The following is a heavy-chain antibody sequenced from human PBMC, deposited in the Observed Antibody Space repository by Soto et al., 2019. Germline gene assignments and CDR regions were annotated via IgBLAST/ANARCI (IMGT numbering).Heavy chain of an antibody. V-gene: IGHV3-21*01. CDR3: ARDSGEQLVRRGFYYYYMDV. CDR2: ISTSRSPI. D-gene: IGHD6-6*01. CDR1: GFAFSSYS. J-gene: IGHJ6*03. Sequence: EVQLVESGGGLVKPGGSLRLSCAPSGFAFSSYSMNWVRQAPGKGLEWVSFISTSRSPIYYADSVKGRFIITRDNAKNSLYLQMNSLRAEDTDVYYCARDSGEQLVRRGFYYYYMDVWGKGTTVTVPS.